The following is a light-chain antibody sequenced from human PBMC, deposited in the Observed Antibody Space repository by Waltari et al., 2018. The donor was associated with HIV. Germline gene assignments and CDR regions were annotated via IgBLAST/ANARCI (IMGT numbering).Light chain of an antibody. Sequence: QSALTQPASVSESPGQSITISCTGTGSDIGNYNLVSWYQQYPGKAPKLIIYEVNKLPSGVSSHFSGSKSGNTASLTVSGLQAEDEADYYCSSYAGSSTLWVFGGGTQLTVL. CDR1: GSDIGNYNL. V-gene: IGLV2-23*02. CDR2: EVN. CDR3: SSYAGSSTLWV. J-gene: IGLJ3*02.